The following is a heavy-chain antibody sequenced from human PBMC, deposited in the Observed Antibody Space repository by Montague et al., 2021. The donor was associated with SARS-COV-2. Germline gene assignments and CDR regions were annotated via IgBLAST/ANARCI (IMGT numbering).Heavy chain of an antibody. CDR1: GGSIGPYY. J-gene: IGHJ4*02. D-gene: IGHD6-19*01. V-gene: IGHV4-59*13. CDR3: ARIAMAATFDS. CDR2: IYYTGGT. Sequence: SETLSLTCTVSGGSIGPYYWNWIRQPPGKGLEWIGYIYYTGGTRYNPSLKSRVSMSVDTSKYQFSLRLTAVGAADTAVYYCARIAMAATFDSWGQGALVTVSS.